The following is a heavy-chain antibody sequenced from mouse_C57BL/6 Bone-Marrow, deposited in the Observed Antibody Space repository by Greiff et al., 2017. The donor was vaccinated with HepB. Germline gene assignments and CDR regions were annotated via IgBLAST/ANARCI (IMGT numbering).Heavy chain of an antibody. CDR2: IHPNSGST. D-gene: IGHD1-1*01. Sequence: QVQLQQPGAELVKPGASVKLSCKASGYTFTSYWMHWVKQRPGQGLEWIGMIHPNSGSTNYNEKFKGKATLTADKSSSTAYMQLNSLTSEDSAVYFCARRHYGSSYYFDYWGQGTTLTVSS. CDR3: ARRHYGSSYYFDY. J-gene: IGHJ2*01. V-gene: IGHV1-64*01. CDR1: GYTFTSYW.